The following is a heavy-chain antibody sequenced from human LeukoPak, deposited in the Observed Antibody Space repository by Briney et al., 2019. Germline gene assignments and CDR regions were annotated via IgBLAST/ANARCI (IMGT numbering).Heavy chain of an antibody. J-gene: IGHJ4*02. D-gene: IGHD6-19*01. V-gene: IGHV1-46*01. CDR3: ARVLFYSSGNKSNRVDY. CDR1: GYTFTSYY. CDR2: INPTGGST. Sequence: GASVKVSCKASGYTFTSYYMHWVRQAPGEGLEWMGIINPTGGSTSYAQKFQGRVTMTRDTSTNTIYMELSSLRSEDTAVYYCARVLFYSSGNKSNRVDYWGQGTLVTVSS.